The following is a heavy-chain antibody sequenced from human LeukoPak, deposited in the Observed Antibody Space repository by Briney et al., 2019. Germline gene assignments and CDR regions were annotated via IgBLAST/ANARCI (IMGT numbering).Heavy chain of an antibody. Sequence: PSETLSLTCAVYGGSFSGYYWSWIRQPPGKGLEWIGEINHSGSTNYNPSLKSRVTISVDTSKNQISLKLSSVTAADTAVYYCARRRWQLRNNDYWGQGTLVTVSS. J-gene: IGHJ4*02. V-gene: IGHV4-34*01. D-gene: IGHD3-3*01. CDR3: ARRRWQLRNNDY. CDR1: GGSFSGYY. CDR2: INHSGST.